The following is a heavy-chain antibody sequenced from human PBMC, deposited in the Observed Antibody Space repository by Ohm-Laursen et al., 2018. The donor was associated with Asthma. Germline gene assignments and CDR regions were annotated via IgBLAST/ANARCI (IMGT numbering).Heavy chain of an antibody. CDR2: IFWDDDK. Sequence: TQTLPLTCTFPGFSLSTSGVGVGWIRQPPGKALEWLALIFWDDDKRYSPSLRSRLTITKDTSKNQVVLTMTNMGPVDTATYYCARSMTHCSSTGCYVGNWLDPWGQGTLVTVSS. D-gene: IGHD2-2*01. CDR1: GFSLSTSGVG. CDR3: ARSMTHCSSTGCYVGNWLDP. V-gene: IGHV2-5*02. J-gene: IGHJ5*02.